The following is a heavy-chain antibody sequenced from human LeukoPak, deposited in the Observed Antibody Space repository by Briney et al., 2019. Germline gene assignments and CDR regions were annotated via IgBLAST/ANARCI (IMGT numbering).Heavy chain of an antibody. CDR3: AKTVPGPHWCFDV. CDR1: GDSINNHY. D-gene: IGHD6-19*01. V-gene: IGHV4-4*07. CDR2: VYPSGTT. J-gene: IGHJ2*01. Sequence: PSETLSLTCTVSGDSINNHYWSWIRQPAGKGLEWLGRVYPSGTTNYNPSLNGRVTMSTDKSRNQLSLRLTSVTAADTAVHYCAKTVPGPHWCFDVWGRGTLVTVSS.